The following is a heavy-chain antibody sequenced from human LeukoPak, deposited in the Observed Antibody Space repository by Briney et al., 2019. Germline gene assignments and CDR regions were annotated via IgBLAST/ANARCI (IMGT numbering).Heavy chain of an antibody. Sequence: GGSLRLSCAASGFTFSSYEMNWVRQAPGKGLEWVSYISSSGSTIYYADSVKGRFTISRDNAKNSLYLQMNSLRAEDTAVYYCARDAAQYCSGGGCYDHDAFDIWGQGTMVTVSS. CDR3: ARDAAQYCSGGGCYDHDAFDI. V-gene: IGHV3-48*03. D-gene: IGHD2-15*01. CDR2: ISSSGSTI. J-gene: IGHJ3*02. CDR1: GFTFSSYE.